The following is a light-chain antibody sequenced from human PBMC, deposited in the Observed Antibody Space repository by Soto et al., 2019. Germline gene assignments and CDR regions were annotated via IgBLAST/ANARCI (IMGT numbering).Light chain of an antibody. CDR1: SSDVGGYNY. J-gene: IGLJ1*01. CDR2: EVT. CDR3: QSYDISLHNYV. Sequence: QSVLTQPPSASGSPGQSVTISCTGTSSDVGGYNYVSWYQQHPGKAPKLIIYEVTKRPSGVPDRFSGSKSGNTASLTVSGLQAEDEADYYCQSYDISLHNYVFGTGTKVTVL. V-gene: IGLV2-8*01.